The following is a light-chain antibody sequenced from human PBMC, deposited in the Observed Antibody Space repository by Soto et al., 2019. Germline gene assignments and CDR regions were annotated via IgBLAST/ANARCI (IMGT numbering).Light chain of an antibody. CDR2: GAS. J-gene: IGKJ4*02. V-gene: IGKV3-20*01. CDR1: QSVDSNY. Sequence: EIVLTQSPGTLSLSPGERATLSCRASQSVDSNYLAWYQQKFGQAPKLLIYGASNRATGIPDRFSGSGSGTDFTLTIRRLEPEDFAVHYCHQYGSSKETFGRGTKVEIK. CDR3: HQYGSSKET.